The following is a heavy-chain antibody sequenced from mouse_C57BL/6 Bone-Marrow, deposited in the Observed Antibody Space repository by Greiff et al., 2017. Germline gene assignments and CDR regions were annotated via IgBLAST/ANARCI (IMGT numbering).Heavy chain of an antibody. J-gene: IGHJ3*01. Sequence: VHLNYSFPFLSPPGAPVKMSCKTSGYTFTSYWMHWVKQRPGQGLEWIGAIYPGNSDTSYNQKFKGKAKLTAVTSASTAYMELSSLTNEDSAVYYCTREGSSGYVAYWGQGTLVTVSA. CDR1: GYTFTSYW. CDR2: IYPGNSDT. D-gene: IGHD3-2*02. CDR3: TREGSSGYVAY. V-gene: IGHV1-5*01.